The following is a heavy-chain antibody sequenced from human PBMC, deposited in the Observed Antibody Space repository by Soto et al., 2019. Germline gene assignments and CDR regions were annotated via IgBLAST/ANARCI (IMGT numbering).Heavy chain of an antibody. V-gene: IGHV1-18*04. J-gene: IGHJ5*02. CDR2: ISPYNGNT. CDR3: ARDQNFFDSSGYYDH. Sequence: QIQLVQSAAEVKKPGASVKVSCKTSGYTFVSYGISWVRQAPGQGLEWMGWISPYNGNTNFAQRFRGRVTLTTDTSTDSVYMALGSLKSDDTAVYYCARDQNFFDSSGYYDHWGQGTLITVSS. D-gene: IGHD3-22*01. CDR1: GYTFVSYG.